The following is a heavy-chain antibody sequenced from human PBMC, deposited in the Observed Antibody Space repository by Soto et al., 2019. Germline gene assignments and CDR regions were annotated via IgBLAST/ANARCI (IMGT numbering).Heavy chain of an antibody. CDR3: AIYNYGSGSTYFDY. CDR2: IYYSGST. CDR1: GGSISSYY. J-gene: IGHJ4*02. D-gene: IGHD3-16*01. V-gene: IGHV4-59*08. Sequence: PSETLSLTCTVSGGSISSYYWSWIRQPPGKGLEWIGYIYYSGSTNYNPSLKSRVTISVDTSKNQFSLKLNSMTAADTAVYYCAIYNYGSGSTYFDYWGQGTLVNVSS.